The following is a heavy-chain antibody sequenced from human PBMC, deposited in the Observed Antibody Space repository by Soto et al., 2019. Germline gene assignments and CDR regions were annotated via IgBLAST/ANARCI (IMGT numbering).Heavy chain of an antibody. CDR2: IIPILGTA. CDR3: ARKARDRPAATKNYYYYYGMDV. CDR1: GGTFSSYA. Sequence: SVKVSCKASGGTFSSYAISWVRQAPGQGLEWTGGIIPILGTANYAQKFQGRVTITADESTSTAYMELSSLRSEDTAVYYCARKARDRPAATKNYYYYYGMDVWGQGTTVTVSS. V-gene: IGHV1-69*13. J-gene: IGHJ6*02. D-gene: IGHD2-2*01.